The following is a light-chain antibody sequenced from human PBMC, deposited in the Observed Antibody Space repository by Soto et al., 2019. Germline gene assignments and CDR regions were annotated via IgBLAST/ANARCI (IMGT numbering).Light chain of an antibody. Sequence: QSVLAQPRSVSGSPGESVTISCTGTSSDIGAYNYVFWYRQYPGKSPKLMIYDVYKRPSGVPDRFSGSKSANTASLTISGLQTGDEADYHCCSSAGSRSLVFGGGTKVTV. CDR3: CSSAGSRSLV. CDR2: DVY. CDR1: SSDIGAYNY. J-gene: IGLJ3*02. V-gene: IGLV2-11*01.